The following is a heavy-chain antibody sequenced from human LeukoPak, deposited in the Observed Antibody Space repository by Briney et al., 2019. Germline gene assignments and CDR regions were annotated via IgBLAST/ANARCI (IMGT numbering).Heavy chain of an antibody. CDR2: IKQNESEK. CDR1: GLPFNNYW. CDR3: ARVNDYDSGSLYRPIDY. J-gene: IGHJ4*02. D-gene: IGHD3-10*01. Sequence: GGSLRLSCEASGLPFNNYWMSWFRQAPGKGLEWVANIKQNESEKNYVDSVKGRFTISRDNVKNSLYLQMNSLRAEDTAVYSCARVNDYDSGSLYRPIDYWGQGTLVTVSS. V-gene: IGHV3-7*01.